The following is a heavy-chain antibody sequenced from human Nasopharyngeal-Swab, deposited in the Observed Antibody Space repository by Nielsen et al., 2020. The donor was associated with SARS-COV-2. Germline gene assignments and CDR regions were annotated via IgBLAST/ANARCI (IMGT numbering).Heavy chain of an antibody. CDR3: AKDRYCSGGACYFSGFDY. CDR2: ISGSGGTT. J-gene: IGHJ4*02. CDR1: GFTFSSYA. D-gene: IGHD2-15*01. Sequence: GESLKISCAASGFTFSSYAMNWVRQAPGKGLEWVSGISGSGGTTKYADSVKGRFTISRDNSKNQLYLQMHSLRVEDPAVYYCAKDRYCSGGACYFSGFDYWGLGTLVTVSS. V-gene: IGHV3-23*01.